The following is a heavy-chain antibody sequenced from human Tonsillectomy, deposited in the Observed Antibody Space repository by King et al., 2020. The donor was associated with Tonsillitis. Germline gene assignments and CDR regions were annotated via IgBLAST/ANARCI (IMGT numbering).Heavy chain of an antibody. V-gene: IGHV4-34*01. D-gene: IGHD4-17*01. CDR2: INHNGST. CDR3: ARVFGDYGFDY. Sequence: VQLQQWGAGLLKPSETLSLTCAVYGGSFSGYYWSWIRQPPGKGLEWIGEINHNGSTNYNPSLKSRVTISVDTSKNQFSLKLSSVTAADPAVYYCARVFGDYGFDYWGQGTLVTVSS. J-gene: IGHJ4*02. CDR1: GGSFSGYY.